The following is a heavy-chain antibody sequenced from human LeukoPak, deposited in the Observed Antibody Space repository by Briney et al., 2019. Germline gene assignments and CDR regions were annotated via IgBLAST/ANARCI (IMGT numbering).Heavy chain of an antibody. CDR2: ISYDGNNK. V-gene: IGHV3-30-3*01. CDR3: ANLNAPYWGNFDY. CDR1: GFTFSTYP. Sequence: GGSLRLSCAASGFTFSTYPMHWVRQAPGKGLEWVAVISYDGNNKYYADSVKGRFTISRDNSKNTLYLQMNSLRAEDTAVYYCANLNAPYWGNFDYWGQGTLVTVSS. D-gene: IGHD7-27*01. J-gene: IGHJ4*02.